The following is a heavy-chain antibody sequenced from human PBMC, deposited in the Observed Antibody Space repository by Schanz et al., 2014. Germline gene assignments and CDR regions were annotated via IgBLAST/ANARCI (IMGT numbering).Heavy chain of an antibody. CDR2: IGTSGGT. Sequence: EAHLVESGGGVVQPGRSLKLSCAASGLIFSNYVMSWVRQAPGKGLEWVSTIGTSGGTNYAESVKGRFTISRDNSKNTLYLQMNSLRAEDTAVYFCAKIERNEDWGQGTLVTVSS. D-gene: IGHD1-1*01. J-gene: IGHJ4*02. V-gene: IGHV3-23*04. CDR1: GLIFSNYV. CDR3: AKIERNED.